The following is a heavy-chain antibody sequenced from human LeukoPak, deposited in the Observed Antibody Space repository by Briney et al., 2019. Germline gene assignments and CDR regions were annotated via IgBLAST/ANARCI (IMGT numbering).Heavy chain of an antibody. D-gene: IGHD3-3*01. V-gene: IGHV1-2*02. J-gene: IGHJ4*02. CDR3: ARAAVFWSGYYFAY. CDR1: GYAFTGYY. Sequence: GASVKVSCKASGYAFTGYYMHWVRQAPGQGLEWMGWINPNSGGTNYAQKFQGRVTMTRDTSISTAYMELSRLRSDDTAVYYCARAAVFWSGYYFAYWGQGTLVTVSS. CDR2: INPNSGGT.